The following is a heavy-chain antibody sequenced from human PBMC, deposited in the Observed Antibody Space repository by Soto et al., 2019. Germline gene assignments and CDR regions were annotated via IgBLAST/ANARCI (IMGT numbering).Heavy chain of an antibody. CDR2: INPSGGST. J-gene: IGHJ4*02. D-gene: IGHD6-6*01. CDR3: ARDPEAYSSSGYYFDY. V-gene: IGHV1-46*01. Sequence: ASVKVSCKASGYTFTSYYMHWVRQAPGQGLEWMGIINPSGGSTSYAQKFQGRVTMTRDTSTSTVYMELSSLRSEDTAVYYCARDPEAYSSSGYYFDYWGQGTLVTVSS. CDR1: GYTFTSYY.